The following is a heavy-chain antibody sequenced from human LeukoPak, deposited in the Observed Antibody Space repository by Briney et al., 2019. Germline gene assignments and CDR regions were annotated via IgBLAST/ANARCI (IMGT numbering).Heavy chain of an antibody. CDR2: ISSSSSYI. J-gene: IGHJ4*02. CDR3: ARTHIVVVTAQPHFDY. V-gene: IGHV3-21*01. Sequence: PGGSLRLSCAASGFTFSSYSMNWVRQAPGKGLEWVSSISSSSSYIYYADSVKGRFTISRDNAKNSLYLQMNSLRAEDTAAYYCARTHIVVVTAQPHFDYWGQGTLVTVSS. CDR1: GFTFSSYS. D-gene: IGHD2-21*02.